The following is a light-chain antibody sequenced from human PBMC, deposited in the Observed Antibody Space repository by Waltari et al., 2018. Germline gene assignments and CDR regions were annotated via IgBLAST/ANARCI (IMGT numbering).Light chain of an antibody. CDR2: TSN. CDR1: SSNIGSKG. J-gene: IGLJ3*02. Sequence: QSVLNQPPSASGTPGQRVSISCSGGSSNIGSKGANWYQQSPGTAPKLLIYTSNKRPSGVPDRFSASKSGTSASLAIGGLRSEDEADFYCGSWDTNLNGWVFGGGTKVTVL. CDR3: GSWDTNLNGWV. V-gene: IGLV1-44*01.